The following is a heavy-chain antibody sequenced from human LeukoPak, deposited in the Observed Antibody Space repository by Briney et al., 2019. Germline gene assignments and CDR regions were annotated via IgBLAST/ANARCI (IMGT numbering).Heavy chain of an antibody. J-gene: IGHJ1*01. Sequence: GASVKVSCKASGGTFSSYAISWVRQAPGQGLEWMGGIIPIFGTANYAQKFQGRVAIAADESTSTAYMELSSLRSEDTAVYYCARGISSSWYQAEYFQHWGQGTLVTVSS. CDR1: GGTFSSYA. CDR3: ARGISSSWYQAEYFQH. CDR2: IIPIFGTA. D-gene: IGHD6-13*01. V-gene: IGHV1-69*13.